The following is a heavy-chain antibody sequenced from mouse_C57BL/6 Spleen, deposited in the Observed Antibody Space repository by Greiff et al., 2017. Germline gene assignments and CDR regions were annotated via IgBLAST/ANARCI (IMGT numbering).Heavy chain of an antibody. Sequence: VKLQESGAELVRPGTSVKMSCKASGYTFTNYWIGWAKQRPGHGLEWIGDIYPGGGYTNYNEKFKGKATLTADKSSSTAYMQFSSLTSEDSAIYYCARSYYGTPFDYWGQGTTLTVSS. CDR1: GYTFTNYW. J-gene: IGHJ2*01. V-gene: IGHV1-63*01. D-gene: IGHD1-1*01. CDR3: ARSYYGTPFDY. CDR2: IYPGGGYT.